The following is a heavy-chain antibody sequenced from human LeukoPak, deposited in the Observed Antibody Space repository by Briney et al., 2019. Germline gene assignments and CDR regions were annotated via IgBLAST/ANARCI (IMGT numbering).Heavy chain of an antibody. Sequence: PGGSLRLSCAASGFTFSSYGMHWVRQAPGKGLEWVAFIRYDGSNKYYVDSVKGRFTISRDNSKNTLYLQMNSLRAEDTAVYYCAKDASGSYHDAFDIWGQGTKVTVSS. CDR3: AKDASGSYHDAFDI. CDR1: GFTFSSYG. D-gene: IGHD1-26*01. J-gene: IGHJ3*02. V-gene: IGHV3-30*02. CDR2: IRYDGSNK.